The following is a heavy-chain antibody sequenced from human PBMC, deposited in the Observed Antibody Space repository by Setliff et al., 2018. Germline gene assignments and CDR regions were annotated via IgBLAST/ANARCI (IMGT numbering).Heavy chain of an antibody. CDR1: GGSFSDYN. CDR3: ARSLGSGSYYNSRPYYSDY. V-gene: IGHV4-4*08. CDR2: IYTSGST. J-gene: IGHJ4*02. D-gene: IGHD3-10*01. Sequence: PSETLSLTCAVYGGSFSDYNWSWVRQPPGKGLEWIGYIYTSGSTNYNPSLKSRVTISGDTSKNQFSLKLTSVTAADTAVYYCARSLGSGSYYNSRPYYSDYWGQGTLVTVSS.